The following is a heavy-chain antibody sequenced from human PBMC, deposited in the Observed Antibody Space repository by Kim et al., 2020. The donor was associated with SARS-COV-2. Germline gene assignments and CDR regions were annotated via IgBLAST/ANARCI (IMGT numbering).Heavy chain of an antibody. CDR2: IYYSGST. Sequence: SETLSLTCTVSGGSVSSGSYYWSWIRQPPGKGLEWIGYIYYSGSTNYNPSLKSRVTISVDTSKNQFSLKLSSVTAADTAVYYCARDRQQLLGAFDIWGQGTMVTVSS. D-gene: IGHD6-13*01. CDR1: GGSVSSGSYY. V-gene: IGHV4-61*01. CDR3: ARDRQQLLGAFDI. J-gene: IGHJ3*02.